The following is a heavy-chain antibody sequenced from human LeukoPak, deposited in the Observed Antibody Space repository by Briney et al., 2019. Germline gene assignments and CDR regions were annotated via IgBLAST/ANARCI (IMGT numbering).Heavy chain of an antibody. Sequence: SETLSLTCTVSGGSISSSDYYWGWVRQPPGKWLEWIGKISYTGSTYYNPSLKSRVAISVDTTKNQFSLKLSSVTAADMAVYYCATHKYTTASLHWGQGTLVTVSS. D-gene: IGHD2-2*02. CDR3: ATHKYTTASLH. J-gene: IGHJ4*02. V-gene: IGHV4-39*01. CDR1: GGSISSSDYY. CDR2: ISYTGST.